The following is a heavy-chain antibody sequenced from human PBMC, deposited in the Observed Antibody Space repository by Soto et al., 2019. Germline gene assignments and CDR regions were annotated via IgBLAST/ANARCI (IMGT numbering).Heavy chain of an antibody. D-gene: IGHD2-8*01. V-gene: IGHV4-28*01. CDR3: ARREIKGTIDD. CDR1: GYSISSSNW. J-gene: IGHJ4*02. CDR2: IYYSGTT. Sequence: SETLSLTCAVSGYSISSSNWWGWIRQPPGKGLEWIGYIYYSGTTYYNLSLKSRATMSVDTSKNQFSLKLTSVTAVDTAVEYCARREIKGTIDDWGKGTLVTVDS.